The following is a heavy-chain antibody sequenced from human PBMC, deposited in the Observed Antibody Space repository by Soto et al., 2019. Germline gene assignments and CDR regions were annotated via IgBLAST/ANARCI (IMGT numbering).Heavy chain of an antibody. CDR2: INHSGRT. CDR3: ARGLHNSSSWDY. CDR1: GGSISSRDYY. D-gene: IGHD6-6*01. Sequence: PSETLSLTCTVSGGSISSRDYYWSWIRQPPGKGLEWIGEINHSGRTNYNPSLKGRVTISVDTSKNQFSLKLSSVTAADTALYYCARGLHNSSSWDYWVQGTLVSVYS. V-gene: IGHV4-39*07. J-gene: IGHJ4*02.